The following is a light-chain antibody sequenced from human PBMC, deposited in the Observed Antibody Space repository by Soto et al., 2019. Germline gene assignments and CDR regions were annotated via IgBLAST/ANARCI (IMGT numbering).Light chain of an antibody. CDR1: HTISSSY. V-gene: IGKV3-20*01. J-gene: IGKJ1*01. CDR3: QQYVTSSPRT. Sequence: EIVLTQSPGTLSLSPGERATPSCRASHTISSSYLAWYQQKPGQAPRLLMYGISRRATGIPDRFSGSGSGTDFTLTITRLVPEYFAVYYCQQYVTSSPRTFGQGTKVEIK. CDR2: GIS.